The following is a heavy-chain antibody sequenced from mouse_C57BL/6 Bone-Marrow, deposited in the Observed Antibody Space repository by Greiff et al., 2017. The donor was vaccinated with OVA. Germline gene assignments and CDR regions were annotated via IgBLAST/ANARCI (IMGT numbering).Heavy chain of an antibody. Sequence: EVKLVESGPELVKPGASVKISCKASGYSFTGYYMNWVKQSPEKSLEWIGEINPSTGGTTYNQKFKAKATLTVDKSSSTAYMQLKSLTSEDSAVYYCARGDGRVAYWGQGTLVTVSA. CDR3: ARGDGRVAY. V-gene: IGHV1-42*01. D-gene: IGHD3-3*01. CDR2: INPSTGGT. CDR1: GYSFTGYY. J-gene: IGHJ3*01.